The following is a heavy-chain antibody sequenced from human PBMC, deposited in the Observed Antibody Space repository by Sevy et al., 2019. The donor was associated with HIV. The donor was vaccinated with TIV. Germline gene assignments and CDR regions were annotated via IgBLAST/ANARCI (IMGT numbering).Heavy chain of an antibody. CDR2: ISYDGSNK. Sequence: GSLRLSCAASGFTFSSYAMHWVRQAPGKGLEWVAVISYDGSNKYYADSVKGRFTISRDNSKNTLYLQMNSLRAEDTAVYYCARERDYYGSGSYSYGMDVWGQGTTVTVSS. J-gene: IGHJ6*02. D-gene: IGHD3-10*01. CDR1: GFTFSSYA. CDR3: ARERDYYGSGSYSYGMDV. V-gene: IGHV3-30-3*01.